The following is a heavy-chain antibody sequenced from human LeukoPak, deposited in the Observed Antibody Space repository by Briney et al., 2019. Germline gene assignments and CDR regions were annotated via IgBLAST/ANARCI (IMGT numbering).Heavy chain of an antibody. Sequence: SETLSLTCSVSGGSVRSYYWSWIRQFAGKELQWIGYIYTSGSTNYNPSLKSRVTISVDTSKNQFSLKLSSVTAADTAVYYCARLGAVTGAVDYWGQGTLVTVSS. CDR2: IYTSGST. J-gene: IGHJ4*02. D-gene: IGHD4-11*01. CDR1: GGSVRSYY. CDR3: ARLGAVTGAVDY. V-gene: IGHV4-4*09.